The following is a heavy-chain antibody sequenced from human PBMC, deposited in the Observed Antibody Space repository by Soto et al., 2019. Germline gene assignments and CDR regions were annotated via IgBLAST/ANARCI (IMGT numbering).Heavy chain of an antibody. J-gene: IGHJ6*03. V-gene: IGHV4-31*03. Sequence: SETLSLTCTVSGGSISSGGYYWSWIRQHPGKGLEWIGYIYYSGSTYYNPSLKSRVTISVDTSKNQFSLKLSSVTAADTAVYYCARRPKNSRAAESYYYYYMDVWGKGTTVTVSS. CDR3: ARRPKNSRAAESYYYYYMDV. D-gene: IGHD6-6*01. CDR2: IYYSGST. CDR1: GGSISSGGYY.